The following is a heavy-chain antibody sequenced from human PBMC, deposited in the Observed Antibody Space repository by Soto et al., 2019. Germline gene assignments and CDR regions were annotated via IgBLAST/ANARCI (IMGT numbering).Heavy chain of an antibody. Sequence: PSQTLSPTCAVYGGSFGGYCWGWIRQPPRKGREWIGDIYYRGSTNYNRSLKSRVTISVDTSKNQFSLKLSSVTAADTAVYYCAREGAITMVRGVPLHRANWFDPWGQGTLVTVSS. CDR2: IYYRGST. CDR1: GGSFGGYC. CDR3: AREGAITMVRGVPLHRANWFDP. J-gene: IGHJ5*02. V-gene: IGHV4-59*01. D-gene: IGHD3-10*01.